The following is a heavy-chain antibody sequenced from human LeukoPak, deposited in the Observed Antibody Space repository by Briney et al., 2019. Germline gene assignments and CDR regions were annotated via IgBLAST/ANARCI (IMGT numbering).Heavy chain of an antibody. CDR3: TTDPNSSSWLSDAFDI. D-gene: IGHD6-13*01. CDR2: IKSKTDGGTT. J-gene: IGHJ3*02. V-gene: IGHV3-15*01. CDR1: GFTFSNAW. Sequence: PGGSLRLSCAASGFTFSNAWMSWVRQAPGKGLEWVGRIKSKTDGGTTDYAAPVKGRFTISRDDSKNTLYLQMNSLKTEDTAVYYCTTDPNSSSWLSDAFDIWGQGTMVTVSS.